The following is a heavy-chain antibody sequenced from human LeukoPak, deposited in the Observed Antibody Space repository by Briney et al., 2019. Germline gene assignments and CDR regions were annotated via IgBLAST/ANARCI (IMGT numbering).Heavy chain of an antibody. CDR2: ISYDGSNK. J-gene: IGHJ6*02. CDR1: GFTFSSYW. V-gene: IGHV3-30*03. CDR3: ARAKWLAYYYYYYGMDV. Sequence: GGSLRLSCAASGFTFSSYWMNWARQAPGKGLEWVAVISYDGSNKYYADSVKGRFTISRDNSKNTLYLQMNSLRAEDTAVYYCARAKWLAYYYYYYGMDVWGQGTTVTVSS. D-gene: IGHD6-19*01.